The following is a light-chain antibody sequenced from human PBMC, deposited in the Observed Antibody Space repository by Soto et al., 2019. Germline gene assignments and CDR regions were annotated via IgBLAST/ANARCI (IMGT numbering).Light chain of an antibody. Sequence: EIVLTQSPGTLSLSPGERATLSCRASQSVSSSYLGWYQQKPGQAPRLLIYGASSRATGIPDRFSGSGSGTDFTLTISRLEPEDVAVYYCQQYGSSPFTFGPGTTVDIK. CDR1: QSVSSSY. V-gene: IGKV3-20*01. CDR2: GAS. J-gene: IGKJ3*01. CDR3: QQYGSSPFT.